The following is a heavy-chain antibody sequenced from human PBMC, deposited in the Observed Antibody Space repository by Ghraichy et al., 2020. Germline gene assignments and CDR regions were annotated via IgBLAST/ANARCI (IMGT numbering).Heavy chain of an antibody. CDR3: ARWDHAPGYCSGVSCYSFDY. J-gene: IGHJ4*01. D-gene: IGHD2-15*01. V-gene: IGHV3-7*01. CDR1: GFTFSSYW. Sequence: GGSLRLSCAASGFTFSSYWMSWVRQAPGKGLEWVANIKQDGSEKYYVDSVKGRFTISRDNAKNSLYLQMNSLRAEDTAVYYCARWDHAPGYCSGVSCYSFDYWGHGTLVTVSS. CDR2: IKQDGSEK.